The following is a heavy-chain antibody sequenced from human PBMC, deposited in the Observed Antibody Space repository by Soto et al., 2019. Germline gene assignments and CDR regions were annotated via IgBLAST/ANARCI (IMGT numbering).Heavy chain of an antibody. CDR3: ARPDSSGYYYVY. CDR1: GFTFSSYS. CDR2: ISSSSSYI. J-gene: IGHJ4*02. D-gene: IGHD3-22*01. Sequence: GGSLRLSCAASGFTFSSYSMNWVRQAPGKGLEWVSSISSSSSYIYYADSVKGRFTISRDNAKNSLYLQMNSLRAEDTAVYYCARPDSSGYYYVYWGQGTLVTAPQ. V-gene: IGHV3-21*01.